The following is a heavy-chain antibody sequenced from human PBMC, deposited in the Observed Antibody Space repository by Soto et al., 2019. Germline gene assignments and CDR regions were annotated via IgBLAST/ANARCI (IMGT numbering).Heavy chain of an antibody. V-gene: IGHV4-30-4*01. Sequence: QVQLQESGPGLVKPSQTLSLTCAVSGVSISTADYFWGWIRQPPGKGLEWIGYVYYNGSTYLNPSLKTRLSISEDSSTNQFSLKLRSMTDADTAVYYFARRGVKTVTGPFDSWGQGTLVTVSS. J-gene: IGHJ4*02. D-gene: IGHD4-17*01. CDR1: GVSISTADYF. CDR2: VYYNGST. CDR3: ARRGVKTVTGPFDS.